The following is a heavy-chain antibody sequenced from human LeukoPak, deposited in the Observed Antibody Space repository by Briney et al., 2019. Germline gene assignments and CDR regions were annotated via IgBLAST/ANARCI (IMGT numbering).Heavy chain of an antibody. Sequence: GRSLRLSCAASGFTFSSYAMHWVRQAPGKGLEWVAVISYDGSNKYYADSVKGRFTISRDNSKNTLYLQMNSLRAEDTAVYYCARDLAWGGGPLDYWGQGTLVTVSS. CDR2: ISYDGSNK. V-gene: IGHV3-30-3*01. J-gene: IGHJ4*02. CDR3: ARDLAWGGGPLDY. D-gene: IGHD3-10*01. CDR1: GFTFSSYA.